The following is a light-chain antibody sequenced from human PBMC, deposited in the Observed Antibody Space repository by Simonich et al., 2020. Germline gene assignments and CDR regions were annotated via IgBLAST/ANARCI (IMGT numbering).Light chain of an antibody. V-gene: IGLV2-23*01. CDR1: SSDVGSYNL. CDR3: CTYAGSSTVV. Sequence: QSALTQPASGSGSPGQSITISCHGTSSDVGSYNLVSWSQQHPGKAPKLTCYEGSKLPYGVYKRFSGSKSGNTASLTISGLQAEDEADYYCCTYAGSSTVVFGGGTKLTVL. J-gene: IGLJ2*01. CDR2: EGS.